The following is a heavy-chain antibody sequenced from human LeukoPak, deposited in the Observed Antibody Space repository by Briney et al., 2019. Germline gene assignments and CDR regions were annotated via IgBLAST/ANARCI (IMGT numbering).Heavy chain of an antibody. CDR2: IHPSGGTT. Sequence: ASVKVSCKASGGTFSSSAISWVRQAPGQGLEWMGLIHPSGGTTAYAQKFQGRVTMTRDMSTSTFYMELSSLRSEDTAVYYCARGFFGSGYLSVQFWGQGTLVTVSS. V-gene: IGHV1-46*01. CDR1: GGTFSSSA. CDR3: ARGFFGSGYLSVQF. D-gene: IGHD3-22*01. J-gene: IGHJ1*01.